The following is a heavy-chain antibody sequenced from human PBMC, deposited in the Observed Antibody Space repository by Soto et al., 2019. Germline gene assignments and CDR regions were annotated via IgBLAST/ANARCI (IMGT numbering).Heavy chain of an antibody. V-gene: IGHV1-69*13. CDR1: GGTFSSYA. Sequence: SVKVSCKASGGTFSSYAISWVRQAPGQGLEWMGGIIPIFGTANYAQKFQGRVTITADESTSTAYMELSSLRSEDTAVYYCASDSMDRGVILGHVMDVWGQGTTVTVSS. J-gene: IGHJ6*02. D-gene: IGHD3-10*01. CDR2: IIPIFGTA. CDR3: ASDSMDRGVILGHVMDV.